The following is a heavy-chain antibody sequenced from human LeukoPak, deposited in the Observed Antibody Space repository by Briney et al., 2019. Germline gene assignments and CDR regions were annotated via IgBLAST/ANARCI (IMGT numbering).Heavy chain of an antibody. D-gene: IGHD3-16*01. CDR1: GFTFSTYG. CDR3: ARDRLGEPIDY. J-gene: IGHJ4*02. V-gene: IGHV3-48*01. Sequence: GGSLRLSCAASGFTFSTYGMNWVRQAPGKGLEWVSYISHTSSAIYYADSVMGRVTISRDNAKNSLYLQMNSLRAEDTAVYYCARDRLGEPIDYWGRGTLVTVSS. CDR2: ISHTSSAI.